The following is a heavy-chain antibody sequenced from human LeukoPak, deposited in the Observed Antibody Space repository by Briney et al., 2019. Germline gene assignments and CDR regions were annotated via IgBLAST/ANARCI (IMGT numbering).Heavy chain of an antibody. J-gene: IGHJ5*02. CDR2: IFYSGST. V-gene: IGHV4-59*01. CDR1: GGSISSYY. D-gene: IGHD2/OR15-2a*01. Sequence: SETLSLTCTVSGGSISSYYWSWIRQPPGKGLEWIGYIFYSGSTNYNPSLKSRVTVSVDTSKNQFSLKLSSVTAADTAVYYCARVFSYPLRAPFDPWGQGTLVTVSS. CDR3: ARVFSYPLRAPFDP.